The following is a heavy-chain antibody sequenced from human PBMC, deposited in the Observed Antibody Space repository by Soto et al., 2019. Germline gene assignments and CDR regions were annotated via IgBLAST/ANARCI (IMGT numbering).Heavy chain of an antibody. Sequence: GASVKVSRKASGYTFTSYSMHWVRQAPGQRLEWMGWINAGNGNTKYSQKFQGRVTITRDTSASTAYMELSSLRTEDTAVYYCARTLVGPTPAAYWGQGTLVTVSS. D-gene: IGHD1-26*01. V-gene: IGHV1-3*01. J-gene: IGHJ4*02. CDR2: INAGNGNT. CDR3: ARTLVGPTPAAY. CDR1: GYTFTSYS.